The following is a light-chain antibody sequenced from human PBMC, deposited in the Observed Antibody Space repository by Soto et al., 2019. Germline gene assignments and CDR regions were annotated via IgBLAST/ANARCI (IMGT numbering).Light chain of an antibody. CDR3: ISFTPSTTTHWV. Sequence: QSVLTQPPSVSGSPGQSITISCTGTSSDVGDYNRVSWYQHHPGKAPKLMIFEVTNRPSGISDRFSGFKSGSTASLTISELQPDDEADYYCISFTPSTTTHWVFGGGTKVTLL. CDR2: EVT. J-gene: IGLJ3*02. CDR1: SSDVGDYNR. V-gene: IGLV2-14*01.